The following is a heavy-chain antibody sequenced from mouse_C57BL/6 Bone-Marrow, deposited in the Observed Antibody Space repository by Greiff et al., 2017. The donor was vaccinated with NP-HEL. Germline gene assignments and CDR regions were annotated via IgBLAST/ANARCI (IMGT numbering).Heavy chain of an antibody. CDR1: GYTFTSYW. CDR3: ERDNLLLRSDWYFDV. CDR2: IHPNSGST. V-gene: IGHV1-64*01. D-gene: IGHD1-1*01. J-gene: IGHJ1*03. Sequence: QVQLQQPGAELVKPGASVKLSCKASGYTFTSYWMHWVKQRPGQGLEWIGMIHPNSGSTNYNEKFKSKFTLTVDKSFSTAYMQLSSLTSEDSAVYYCERDNLLLRSDWYFDVWGTGTTVTVSS.